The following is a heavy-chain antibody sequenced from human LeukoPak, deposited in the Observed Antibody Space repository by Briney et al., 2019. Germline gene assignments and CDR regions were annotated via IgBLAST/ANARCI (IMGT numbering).Heavy chain of an antibody. Sequence: ASVKVSCKASGYTFTDYYMHWVRQAPGQGLEWMGRINPNSGGTNYAQKFQGRVTMTRDTSNNTVYMELSRLRSDDTAVYYCARTIGTGDGYTLSDYWGQGTLITVSS. CDR1: GYTFTDYY. CDR2: INPNSGGT. V-gene: IGHV1-2*06. D-gene: IGHD5-24*01. CDR3: ARTIGTGDGYTLSDY. J-gene: IGHJ4*02.